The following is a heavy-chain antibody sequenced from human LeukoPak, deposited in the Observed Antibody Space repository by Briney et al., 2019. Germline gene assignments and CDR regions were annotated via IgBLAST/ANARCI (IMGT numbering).Heavy chain of an antibody. CDR1: GYTFTGYY. V-gene: IGHV1-2*02. Sequence: GASVKVSCKASGYTFTGYYMHWVRQAPGQGLEWMGWINPNSGGTNYAQKFQGRVTMTGDTSISTAYMELSRLRSDDTAVYYCARGRVYGLGSSGSEYFQHWGQGTLVTVSS. CDR2: INPNSGGT. J-gene: IGHJ1*01. CDR3: ARGRVYGLGSSGSEYFQH. D-gene: IGHD6-19*01.